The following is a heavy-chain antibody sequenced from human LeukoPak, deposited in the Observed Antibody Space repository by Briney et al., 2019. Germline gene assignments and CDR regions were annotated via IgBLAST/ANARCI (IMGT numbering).Heavy chain of an antibody. CDR3: ASDSEANGAFDI. CDR1: GYTFTSYY. CDR2: INPSGGST. J-gene: IGHJ3*02. Sequence: ASVKVSCKASGYTFTSYYMHWVRQAPGQGLEWMGIINPSGGSTSYAQKFQGRVTMTRDTSTSTVYLELSSLRSEDTAVYYCASDSEANGAFDIWGQGTMVTVSS. V-gene: IGHV1-46*01.